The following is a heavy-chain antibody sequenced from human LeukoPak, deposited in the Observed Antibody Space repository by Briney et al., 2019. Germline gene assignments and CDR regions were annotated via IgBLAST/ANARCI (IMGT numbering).Heavy chain of an antibody. Sequence: PGGSLRLSCAASGFTFRTYNMNWVRQAPGKGLEWVSYITSGGTTIYYADSVKGRFTISRDNAKNSLYLQMNSLRAEDTAVYYCARDKVVGPTKFDSWGQGTLVTVSS. CDR1: GFTFRTYN. CDR3: ARDKVVGPTKFDS. D-gene: IGHD1-26*01. V-gene: IGHV3-48*01. CDR2: ITSGGTTI. J-gene: IGHJ5*01.